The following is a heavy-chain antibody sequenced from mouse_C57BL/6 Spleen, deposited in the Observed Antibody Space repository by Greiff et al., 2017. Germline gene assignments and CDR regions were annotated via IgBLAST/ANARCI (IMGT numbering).Heavy chain of an antibody. J-gene: IGHJ3*01. CDR1: GYAFTNYL. V-gene: IGHV1-54*01. Sequence: QVQLQQSGAELVRPGTSVKVSCKASGYAFTNYLIEWVKQRPGQGLEWIGVINPGSGGTNYNEKFKGKATLTADKSSSTAYMQLSSLTSEDSAVYFCAAYYGSFAYWGQGTLVTVSA. CDR2: INPGSGGT. CDR3: AAYYGSFAY. D-gene: IGHD1-1*01.